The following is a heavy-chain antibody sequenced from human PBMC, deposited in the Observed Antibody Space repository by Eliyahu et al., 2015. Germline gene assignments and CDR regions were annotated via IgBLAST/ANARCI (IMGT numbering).Heavy chain of an antibody. Sequence: EVQLAQSAAEVKKPGESLRISCRASGYNFGTYWIAWVRQKPGKGLEYMGIIHPGDSDIRYSPSLQGQFTISADNSVSTAYLQWRSLGASDSAVYYCARRQFLGLFNAFDXWGQGSNVTVSS. D-gene: IGHD3-3*01. V-gene: IGHV5-51*03. CDR1: GYNFGTYW. J-gene: IGHJ3*01. CDR2: IHPGDSDI. CDR3: ARRQFLGLFNAFDX.